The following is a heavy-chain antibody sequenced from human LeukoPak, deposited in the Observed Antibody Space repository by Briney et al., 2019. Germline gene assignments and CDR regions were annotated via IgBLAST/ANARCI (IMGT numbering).Heavy chain of an antibody. CDR2: LKEDGTEE. CDR1: GFTFSSFS. Sequence: GGSLRLSCAASGFTFSSFSMSWLRQAPGKGREWVANLKEDGTEEEYLDSVKGRFTISTDNAKNSLDLQMNSLRVDETAVYYCGRMHTYGRCWGQGTLVTVSS. D-gene: IGHD2-8*01. CDR3: GRMHTYGRC. J-gene: IGHJ4*02. V-gene: IGHV3-7*01.